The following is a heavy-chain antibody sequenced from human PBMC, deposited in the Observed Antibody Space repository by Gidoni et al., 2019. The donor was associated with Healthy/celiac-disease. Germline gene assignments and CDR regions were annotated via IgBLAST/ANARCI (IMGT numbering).Heavy chain of an antibody. CDR1: GYSFTSYW. J-gene: IGHJ3*02. V-gene: IGHV5-10-1*01. D-gene: IGHD5-12*01. CDR3: ASPRDGYNFDAFDI. CDR2: IDPSDSYT. Sequence: AEVKKPGESLRISCKSSGYSFTSYWISWVRQMPGKGLEWMGRIDPSDSYTNYSPSFQGHVTISADKSISTAYLQWSSLKASDTAMYYCASPRDGYNFDAFDIWGQGTMVTVSS.